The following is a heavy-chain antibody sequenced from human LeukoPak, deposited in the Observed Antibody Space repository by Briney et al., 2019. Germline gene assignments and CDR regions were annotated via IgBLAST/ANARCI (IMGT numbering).Heavy chain of an antibody. V-gene: IGHV1-69*13. CDR2: IIPLFGTA. CDR3: ARLGGDSSDYPFDH. Sequence: GASVTVSCKASVGTFNSFVISWVRQAPGQGLEWMGGIIPLFGTANYAQKFQDRATITADESTSTAYMELSSLRSEDTAFYYCARLGGDSSDYPFDHWGQGTLVTVSS. CDR1: VGTFNSFV. J-gene: IGHJ4*02. D-gene: IGHD3-22*01.